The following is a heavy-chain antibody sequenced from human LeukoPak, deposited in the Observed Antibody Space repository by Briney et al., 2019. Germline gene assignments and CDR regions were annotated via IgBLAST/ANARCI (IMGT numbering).Heavy chain of an antibody. CDR2: IYPGGSDT. V-gene: IGHV5-51*01. Sequence: GESLKISCKASGYIYTSYWIGWVRQIPGKGLEWMGIIYPGGSDTRYSPSFQGQVTISADKSISTAYLQWSSLKASDTAMYYCARVGSRHGYNWGDLWGQGTLVTVSS. D-gene: IGHD5-24*01. J-gene: IGHJ5*02. CDR3: ARVGSRHGYNWGDL. CDR1: GYIYTSYW.